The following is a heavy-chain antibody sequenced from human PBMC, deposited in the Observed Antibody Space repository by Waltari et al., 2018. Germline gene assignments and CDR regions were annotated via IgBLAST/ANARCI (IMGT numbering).Heavy chain of an antibody. D-gene: IGHD6-19*01. CDR3: ARDVIAVADGGFDY. Sequence: QVQLVESGGGVVQPGRSLRLSCAASGFTFSSYGMHWVRQAPGKGLEWVAVIWYDGSNKYYADSVKGRFTISRDNSKNTLYLQMNSLRAEDTAVYYCARDVIAVADGGFDYWGQGTLVTVSS. J-gene: IGHJ4*02. V-gene: IGHV3-33*01. CDR1: GFTFSSYG. CDR2: IWYDGSNK.